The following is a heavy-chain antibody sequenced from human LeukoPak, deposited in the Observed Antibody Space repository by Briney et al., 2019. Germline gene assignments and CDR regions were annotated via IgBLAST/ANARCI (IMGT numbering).Heavy chain of an antibody. D-gene: IGHD3-10*01. V-gene: IGHV5-51*01. CDR2: IYPGDSDT. J-gene: IGHJ5*02. CDR1: GYSFTSYW. CDR3: ARAITMVRGVTRGGFDP. Sequence: GESLKISCKGSGYSFTSYWIGWGRQMPGKGLEWMGIIYPGDSDTRYSPSFQGQVTISADKSISTAYLQWSSLKASDTAMYYCARAITMVRGVTRGGFDPWGQGTPVTVSS.